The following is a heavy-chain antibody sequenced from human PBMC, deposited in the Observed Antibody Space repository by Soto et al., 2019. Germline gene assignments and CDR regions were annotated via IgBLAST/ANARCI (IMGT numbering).Heavy chain of an antibody. CDR3: ARVIEAVAGGPNYGMDV. J-gene: IGHJ6*02. Sequence: SETLSLTCTVSGGSISSYYWSWIRQPPGKGLEWIGYIYYSGSTNYNPSLKSRVTISVDTSKNQFSLKLSSVTAADTAVYYCARVIEAVAGGPNYGMDVWGQGTTVTVSS. V-gene: IGHV4-59*01. D-gene: IGHD6-19*01. CDR1: GGSISSYY. CDR2: IYYSGST.